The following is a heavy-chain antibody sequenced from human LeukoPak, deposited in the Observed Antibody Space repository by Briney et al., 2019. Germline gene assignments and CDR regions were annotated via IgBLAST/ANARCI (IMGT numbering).Heavy chain of an antibody. J-gene: IGHJ3*02. D-gene: IGHD3-3*01. CDR3: ARGAFGVYAFDI. CDR2: ITPDGTST. V-gene: IGHV3-74*01. Sequence: PGGSLRLSCEASGFTFSTYWMHWVRQAPGKGLVWVSRITPDGTSTTYADSVKGRFTISRDSAKNTLYVQMNSLRAEDTAVYYCARGAFGVYAFDIWGQGTMVTVSS. CDR1: GFTFSTYW.